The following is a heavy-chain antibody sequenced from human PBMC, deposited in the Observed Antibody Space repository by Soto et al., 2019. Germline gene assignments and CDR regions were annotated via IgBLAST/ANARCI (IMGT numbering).Heavy chain of an antibody. D-gene: IGHD6-19*01. CDR1: GFTFSSYW. Sequence: PGGSLRLSCAASGFTFSSYWMSWVRQAPGKGLEWVANIKQDGSEKYYVDSVKGRFTISRDNAKNSLYLQMNSLRAEDTAVYYCARDISIAVASNAFDIWGQGTMVTVSS. J-gene: IGHJ3*02. V-gene: IGHV3-7*04. CDR3: ARDISIAVASNAFDI. CDR2: IKQDGSEK.